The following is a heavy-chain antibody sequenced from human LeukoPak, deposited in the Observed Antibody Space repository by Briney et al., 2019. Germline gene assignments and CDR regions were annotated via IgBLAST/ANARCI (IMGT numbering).Heavy chain of an antibody. CDR3: AELGITMIGGV. Sequence: PGGSLRLPCASSGFTFSSYSMNWVRQAPGKGLDWVSYISSSSSTIYYADSVKDRLTISRDNAKNSLYLQMNSLRAEDTAVYYCAELGITMIGGVWGKGTTVTISS. D-gene: IGHD3-10*02. CDR1: GFTFSSYS. J-gene: IGHJ6*04. V-gene: IGHV3-48*04. CDR2: ISSSSSTI.